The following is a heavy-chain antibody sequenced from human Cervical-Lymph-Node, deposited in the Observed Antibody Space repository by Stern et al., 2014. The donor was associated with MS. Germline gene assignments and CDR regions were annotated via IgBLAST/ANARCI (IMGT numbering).Heavy chain of an antibody. CDR3: ARERRVSGGGNYFDY. V-gene: IGHV4-61*02. CDR2: IYSSGST. J-gene: IGHJ4*02. CDR1: GVSISSADYS. D-gene: IGHD3-10*01. Sequence: VQLLESGPGLVKPSQTLSLTCTVSGVSISSADYSWNWIRQPAGKGLGWIGRIYSSGSTNYNPSLKSRVPISVDTSKHQFSLKMSSVTAADTALYYCARERRVSGGGNYFDYWGQGTLVTVSS.